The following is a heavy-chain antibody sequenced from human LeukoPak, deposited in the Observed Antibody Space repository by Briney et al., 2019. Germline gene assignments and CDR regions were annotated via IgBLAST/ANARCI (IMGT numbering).Heavy chain of an antibody. CDR1: GFTYDDYG. D-gene: IGHD6-13*01. J-gene: IGHJ4*02. CDR3: ARDPWGIASSRLFDY. Sequence: GGSLRLSCAASGFTYDDYGMSWVRQAPGKGLEWVSGIILNGGGTGYADSVKGRFTISRDNAKNSLYLQMNSLRAEDTALYYCARDPWGIASSRLFDYWGQGTLVTVSS. V-gene: IGHV3-20*04. CDR2: IILNGGGT.